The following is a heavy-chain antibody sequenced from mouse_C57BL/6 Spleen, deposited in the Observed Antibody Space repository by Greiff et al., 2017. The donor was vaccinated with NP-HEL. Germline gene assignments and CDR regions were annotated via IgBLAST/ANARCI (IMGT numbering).Heavy chain of an antibody. CDR2: INPSSGYT. CDR3: ARTTVVAPFDD. CDR1: GYTFTSYT. Sequence: QVQLQQSGAELARPGASVKMSCKASGYTFTSYTMHWVKQRPGQGLEWIGYINPSSGYTKYNQKFKDKATLTADKSSSTAYMQLSSLTSEDSAGYCCARTTVVAPFDDWGKGTTLTASS. J-gene: IGHJ2*01. V-gene: IGHV1-4*01. D-gene: IGHD1-1*01.